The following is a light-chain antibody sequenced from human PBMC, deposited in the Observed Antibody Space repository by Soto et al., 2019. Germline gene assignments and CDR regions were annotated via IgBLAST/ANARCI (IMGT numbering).Light chain of an antibody. CDR3: QQYGSSPPYT. V-gene: IGKV3-20*01. CDR1: RSFASSY. Sequence: VVLTQSPGTLSLSPGERATLSCRASRSFASSYLAWYQQKPGQAPRLLIFAASIRATGVSDRFSGSGSGTDFTLIISRLEHEDSAVYYCQQYGSSPPYTFGQGTKLEIK. J-gene: IGKJ2*01. CDR2: AAS.